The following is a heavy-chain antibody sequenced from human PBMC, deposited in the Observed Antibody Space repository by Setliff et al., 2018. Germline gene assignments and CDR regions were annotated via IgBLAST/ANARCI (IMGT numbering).Heavy chain of an antibody. Sequence: SVKVSCKTSGGTFKNHAISWVRQAPGQGLEWMGGTIPMFDRPNYAQKFQGRVAITADESTNTAYIEISSLRYEDTAVYYCARGNMDVVAAGGKYSGLDFWGQGTTVTVSS. J-gene: IGHJ6*02. CDR2: TIPMFDRP. CDR1: GGTFKNHA. D-gene: IGHD6-13*01. CDR3: ARGNMDVVAAGGKYSGLDF. V-gene: IGHV1-69*13.